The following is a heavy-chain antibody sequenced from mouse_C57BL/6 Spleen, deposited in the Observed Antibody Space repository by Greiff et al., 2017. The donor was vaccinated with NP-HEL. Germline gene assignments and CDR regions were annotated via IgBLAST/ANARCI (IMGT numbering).Heavy chain of an antibody. V-gene: IGHV1-39*01. Sequence: EVQLQQSGPELVKPGASVKISCKASGYSFTDYNMNWVKQSNGKSLEWIGVINPNYGTTSYNQKFKGKATLTVDQSSSTAYMQLNSLTSEDSAVYYCGRWNYGSSYWYFDVWGTGTTVTVSS. D-gene: IGHD1-1*01. CDR2: INPNYGTT. J-gene: IGHJ1*03. CDR1: GYSFTDYN. CDR3: GRWNYGSSYWYFDV.